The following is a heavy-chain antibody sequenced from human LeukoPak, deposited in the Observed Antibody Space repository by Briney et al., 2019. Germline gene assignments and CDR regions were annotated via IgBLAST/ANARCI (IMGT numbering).Heavy chain of an antibody. V-gene: IGHV3-21*01. J-gene: IGHJ6*03. CDR2: ISSSSSYI. D-gene: IGHD3/OR15-3a*01. CDR3: ARDMDYPVEYYYYYMDV. CDR1: GFTFSSYS. Sequence: GGFLRLSCAASGFTFSSYSMNWVRQAPGKGLEWVSSISSSSSYIYYADSVKGRFTISRDNAKNSLYLQMNSLRAEDTAVYYCARDMDYPVEYYYYYMDVWGKGTTVTASS.